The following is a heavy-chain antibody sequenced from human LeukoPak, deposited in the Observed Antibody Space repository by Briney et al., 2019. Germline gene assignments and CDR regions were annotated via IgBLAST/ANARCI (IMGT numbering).Heavy chain of an antibody. D-gene: IGHD5-24*01. V-gene: IGHV1-18*01. CDR2: ISAYNGYT. CDR3: ARRDENFDY. J-gene: IGHJ4*02. CDR1: GYTFTSYG. Sequence: ASVKVSSKPSGYTFTSYGVSWVRQAPGQGREGMGWISAYNGYTNYAQKLQGRVTMTTDTSTSTAYMELRSLGSDDTAVYYCARRDENFDYWGQGTLVTVSS.